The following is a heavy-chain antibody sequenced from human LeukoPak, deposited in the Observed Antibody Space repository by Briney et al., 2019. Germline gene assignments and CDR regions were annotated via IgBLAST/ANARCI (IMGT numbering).Heavy chain of an antibody. V-gene: IGHV3-30-3*01. J-gene: IGHJ4*02. Sequence: GGSPRLSCAASGFTFSSYAMHWVRQAPGKGLEWVAVISYDGSNKYYADSVKGRFTISRDNSKNTLYLQMNSLRAEDTAVYYCAREGGALWGSYFDYWGQGTLVTVSS. CDR3: AREGGALWGSYFDY. CDR1: GFTFSSYA. D-gene: IGHD7-27*01. CDR2: ISYDGSNK.